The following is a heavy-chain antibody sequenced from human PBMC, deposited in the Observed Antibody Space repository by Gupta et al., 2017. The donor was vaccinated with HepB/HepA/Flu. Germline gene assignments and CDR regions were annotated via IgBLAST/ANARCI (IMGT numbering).Heavy chain of an antibody. D-gene: IGHD2-2*01. Sequence: VLLVQSGVEVRKPGASLQVSCTPSGYPLNNYGMLRMRQAPGQGIEWIGWISCYDGVTNYAQKFQGRVTLTTDTSTNTASLELSNLGSADTAVDFCARDRYCSNTHGDYVGNSYHYMDVGGKGTTVTVYS. J-gene: IGHJ6*03. CDR3: ARDRYCSNTHGDYVGNSYHYMDV. V-gene: IGHV1-18*04. CDR1: GYPLNNYG. CDR2: ISCYDGVT.